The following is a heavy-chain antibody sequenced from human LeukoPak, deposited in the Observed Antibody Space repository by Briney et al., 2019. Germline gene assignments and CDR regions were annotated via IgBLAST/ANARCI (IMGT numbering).Heavy chain of an antibody. D-gene: IGHD1-26*01. V-gene: IGHV3-21*01. CDR3: ARDLKRSLRGSQGDWFDP. Sequence: GGSLRLSCAASGFTFSSYSMNWVRQAPGKGLEWVSSISSSSSYIYYADSVKGRFTISRDNAKNSLYLQMNSLRAEDTAVYYCARDLKRSLRGSQGDWFDPWGQGTLVTVSS. CDR2: ISSSSSYI. CDR1: GFTFSSYS. J-gene: IGHJ5*02.